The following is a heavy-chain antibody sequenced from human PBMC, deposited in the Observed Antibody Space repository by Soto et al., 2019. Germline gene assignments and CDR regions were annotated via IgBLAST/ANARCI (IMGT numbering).Heavy chain of an antibody. CDR3: SRKFATEFFDS. D-gene: IGHD4-17*01. Sequence: GASLKITCQGSGYTFSTYWIALVRPIPGKGLEWMGIIYPGDSDTKYSPAFQGQVTMSADKSMNTAHLQWSSLKASGTAMYYCSRKFATEFFDSWGQGTLVTVSS. CDR1: GYTFSTYW. CDR2: IYPGDSDT. J-gene: IGHJ4*02. V-gene: IGHV5-51*01.